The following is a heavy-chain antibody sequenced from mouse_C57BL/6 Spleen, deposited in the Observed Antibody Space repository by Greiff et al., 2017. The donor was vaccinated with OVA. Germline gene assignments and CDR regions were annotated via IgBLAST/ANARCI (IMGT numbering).Heavy chain of an antibody. Sequence: EVKVVESGGDLVKPGGSLKLSCAASGFTFSSYGMSWVRQTPDKRLEWVATISSGGSYTYYPDSVKGRFTISRGNAKNPLYLQMSSLKSEDTAMYYWATDYAMDYWGQGTSVTVSS. CDR1: GFTFSSYG. J-gene: IGHJ4*01. CDR2: ISSGGSYT. CDR3: ATDYAMDY. V-gene: IGHV5-6*01.